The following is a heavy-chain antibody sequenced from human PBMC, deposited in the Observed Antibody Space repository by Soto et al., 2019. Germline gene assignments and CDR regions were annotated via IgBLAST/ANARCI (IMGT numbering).Heavy chain of an antibody. CDR3: ARSSPMVRGVIAY. J-gene: IGHJ4*02. CDR2: ISSSSSYT. D-gene: IGHD3-10*01. CDR1: GFTFSDYY. V-gene: IGHV3-11*05. Sequence: QVQLVESGGGLVKPGGSLRLSCAASGFTFSDYYMSWIRQAPGKGLEWVSYISSSSSYTNYADSVKGRFTISRDNAKNSLYLQMNSLRAEDTAVYYCARSSPMVRGVIAYWGQGTLVTVSS.